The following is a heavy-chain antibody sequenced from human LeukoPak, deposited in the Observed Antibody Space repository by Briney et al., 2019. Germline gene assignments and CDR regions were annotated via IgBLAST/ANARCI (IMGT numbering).Heavy chain of an antibody. V-gene: IGHV3-53*01. CDR3: ATDGGSGDNLGFEY. Sequence: GGSLRLSCAASGFTVSSNYMSWVRQAPGKGLEWVSVIYSGGSTYYADSVKGQFTISRDNSKNTLYLQMNSLRAEDTAVFYCATDGGSGDNLGFEYWGQGTLVTVSS. D-gene: IGHD5-12*01. CDR2: IYSGGST. J-gene: IGHJ4*02. CDR1: GFTVSSNY.